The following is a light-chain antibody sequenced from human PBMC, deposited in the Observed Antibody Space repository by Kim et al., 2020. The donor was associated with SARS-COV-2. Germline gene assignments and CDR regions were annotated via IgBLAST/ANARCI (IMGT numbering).Light chain of an antibody. CDR2: DKN. CDR1: SLRSYY. V-gene: IGLV3-19*01. Sequence: SSELTQDPAVSVALGQTVRITCQGDSLRSYYATWYQQKPGQAPVLVIYDKNNRSSGIPARFSGSYSGNTASLTITGAQAGDEAVYYCNSRESGVNHVIFGGGTKLTVL. CDR3: NSRESGVNHVI. J-gene: IGLJ2*01.